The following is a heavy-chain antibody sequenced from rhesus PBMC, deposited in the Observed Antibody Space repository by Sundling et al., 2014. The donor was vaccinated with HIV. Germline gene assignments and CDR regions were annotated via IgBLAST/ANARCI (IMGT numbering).Heavy chain of an antibody. CDR2: IYGNSAST. D-gene: IGHD2-27*01. V-gene: IGHV4-65*02. CDR3: ARDPPRLVVVFTAIGGDGLDS. J-gene: IGHJ6*01. Sequence: QVQLQESGPGLLKPSETLSLTCAVSGGSISSSNWWSWIRQPPGKGLEWIGSIYGNSASTYYNPSLKNRVTISKDTSKNQFSLKLSSVTAADTAVYYCARDPPRLVVVFTAIGGDGLDSWGQGVVVTVSS. CDR1: GGSISSSNW.